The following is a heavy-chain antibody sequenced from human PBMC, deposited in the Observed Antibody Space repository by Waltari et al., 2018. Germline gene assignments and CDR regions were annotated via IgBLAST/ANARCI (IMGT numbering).Heavy chain of an antibody. CDR1: GFTFDDYA. J-gene: IGHJ4*02. V-gene: IGHV3-43D*03. CDR2: ISWDGGST. D-gene: IGHD6-19*01. CDR3: AKVLSSAGNFDY. Sequence: EVQLVESGGVVVQPGGSLRRSCAASGFTFDDYAMHWVHQAPGKGLEWVSLISWDGGSTYYADSVKGRFTISRDNSKNSLYLQMNSLRAEDTALYYCAKVLSSAGNFDYWGQGTLVTVSS.